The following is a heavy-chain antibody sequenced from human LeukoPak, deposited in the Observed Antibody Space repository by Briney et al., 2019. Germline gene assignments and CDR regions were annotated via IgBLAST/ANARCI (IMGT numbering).Heavy chain of an antibody. V-gene: IGHV1-2*02. CDR2: INSNSGDT. CDR1: GYTFTGYY. J-gene: IGHJ4*02. Sequence: ASVKVSCKASGYTFTGYYMHWVRQAPGQGLEWMGWINSNSGDTNYAQNFQGRFTMTRDTSISTAYMELSRLRSDDTAFYYCARDRSRWYEFDYWGQGTLVTVSS. CDR3: ARDRSRWYEFDY. D-gene: IGHD6-13*01.